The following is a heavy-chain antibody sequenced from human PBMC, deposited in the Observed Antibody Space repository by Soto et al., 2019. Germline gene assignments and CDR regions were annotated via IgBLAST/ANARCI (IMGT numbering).Heavy chain of an antibody. V-gene: IGHV3-30-3*01. J-gene: IGHJ6*02. CDR2: ISYDGSNK. CDR1: GFTFSSYA. D-gene: IGHD3-10*01. CDR3: AREHYYGSGSYYNYYYYGMDV. Sequence: SLRLSCAASGFTFSSYAMHWVRQAPGKGQEWVAVISYDGSNKYYADSVKGRFTISRDNSKNTLYLQMNSLRAEDTAVYYCAREHYYGSGSYYNYYYYGMDVWGQGTTVTVSS.